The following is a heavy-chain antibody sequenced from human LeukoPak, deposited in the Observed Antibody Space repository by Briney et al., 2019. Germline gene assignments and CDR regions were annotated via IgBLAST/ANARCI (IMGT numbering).Heavy chain of an antibody. CDR1: GFTFSSYE. J-gene: IGHJ4*02. D-gene: IGHD6-13*01. Sequence: GGSLRLSRAASGFTFSSYEMNWVRQAPGKGLEWVSYISSSGSTIYYADSVKGRFTISRDNAKNSLYLQMNSLRAEDTAVYYCARIPQSDSSSWYDPYYFDYWGQGTLVTVSS. V-gene: IGHV3-48*03. CDR2: ISSSGSTI. CDR3: ARIPQSDSSSWYDPYYFDY.